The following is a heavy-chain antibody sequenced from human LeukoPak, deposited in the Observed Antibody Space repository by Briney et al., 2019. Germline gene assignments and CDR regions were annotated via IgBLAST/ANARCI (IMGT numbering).Heavy chain of an antibody. Sequence: ASVKVSCKASGYTFTGYYMHWVRQAPGQGLEWMGWINPNSGGTNYAQKFQGRVTMTRDTSISTAYMELSRLRSEDTAVYYCARAEVFSVEATNYYYYYYMDVWGKGTTVTISS. CDR3: ARAEVFSVEATNYYYYYYMDV. D-gene: IGHD4-11*01. J-gene: IGHJ6*03. V-gene: IGHV1-2*02. CDR2: INPNSGGT. CDR1: GYTFTGYY.